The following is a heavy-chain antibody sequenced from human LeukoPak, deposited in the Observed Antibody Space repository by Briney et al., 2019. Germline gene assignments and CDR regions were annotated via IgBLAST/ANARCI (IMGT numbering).Heavy chain of an antibody. CDR3: ARDSSYYYDGSGYYLYYFDY. V-gene: IGHV3-23*01. CDR2: ISGSGTST. CDR1: GFTFSSYA. D-gene: IGHD3-22*01. Sequence: GGSLRFSCAASGFTFSSYAMSWVRQVPGKGLEWVSAISGSGTSTYYADSVKGRLTISRDNSKNMLYLQMNSLRAEDTAVYYCARDSSYYYDGSGYYLYYFDYWGQGTLVTVSS. J-gene: IGHJ4*02.